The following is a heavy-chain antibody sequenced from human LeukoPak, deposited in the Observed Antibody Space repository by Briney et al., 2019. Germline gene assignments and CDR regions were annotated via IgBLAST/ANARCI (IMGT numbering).Heavy chain of an antibody. Sequence: PGGSLRLSCAASGFTFSSYWMSWVRQAPGKGLEGVANIKQDGSEKYYVDSVKGRFTISRDNAKNSLYLQMNSLRAEDTAVYYCARDLAAAGVYYFDYWGQGTLVTVSS. V-gene: IGHV3-7*01. CDR2: IKQDGSEK. CDR1: GFTFSSYW. CDR3: ARDLAAAGVYYFDY. J-gene: IGHJ4*01. D-gene: IGHD6-13*01.